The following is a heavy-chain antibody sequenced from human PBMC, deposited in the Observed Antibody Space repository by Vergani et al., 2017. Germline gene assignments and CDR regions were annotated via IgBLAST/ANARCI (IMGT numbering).Heavy chain of an antibody. Sequence: QVQLQESGPGLVKPSQTLSLTCTVSGGSISSGGYYWSWIRQPPGKGLEWIGYIYYSGSTYSNPSLKSRVTISVDTSKNQFSLKLSSVTAADTAVYYCARGLAAAGSNYYYGMDVWGQGTTVTVSS. CDR2: IYYSGST. D-gene: IGHD6-13*01. J-gene: IGHJ6*02. CDR1: GGSISSGGYY. CDR3: ARGLAAAGSNYYYGMDV. V-gene: IGHV4-31*03.